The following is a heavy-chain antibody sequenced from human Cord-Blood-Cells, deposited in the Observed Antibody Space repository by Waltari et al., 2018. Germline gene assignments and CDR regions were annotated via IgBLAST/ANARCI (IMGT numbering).Heavy chain of an antibody. Sequence: QVTLKESGPVLVKPTETLTLTCTVSGFSLSNARMGVCWIRQPPGKALEGLAHIFSNDEKSYSTSLKSRLTISKDTSKSQVVLTMTNMDPVDTATYYCARGTAYYDILTGYTYYYYYMDVWGKGTTVTVSS. V-gene: IGHV2-26*01. CDR3: ARGTAYYDILTGYTYYYYYMDV. CDR1: GFSLSNARMG. D-gene: IGHD3-9*01. J-gene: IGHJ6*03. CDR2: IFSNDEK.